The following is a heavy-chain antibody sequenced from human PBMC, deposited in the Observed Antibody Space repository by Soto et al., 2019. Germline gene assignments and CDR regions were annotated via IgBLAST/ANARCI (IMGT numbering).Heavy chain of an antibody. CDR3: ARGRLGSSDPNFDY. D-gene: IGHD6-6*01. J-gene: IGHJ4*02. CDR2: INPNSGGT. Sequence: ASVKVSCKASGYTLTGYYMHWVRQAPGQGLEWMGWINPNSGGTNYAQKFQGWVTMTRDTSISTAYMELSRLRSDDTAVYYCARGRLGSSDPNFDYWGQGTLVTVSS. V-gene: IGHV1-2*04. CDR1: GYTLTGYY.